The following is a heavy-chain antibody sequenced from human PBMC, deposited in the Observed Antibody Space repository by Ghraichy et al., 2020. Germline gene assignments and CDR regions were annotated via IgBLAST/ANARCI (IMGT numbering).Heavy chain of an antibody. Sequence: LNISCAVYGGSFSGYYWSWIRQPPGKGLEWIGEINHSGSTNYNPSLKSRVTISVDTSKNQFSLKLSSVTAADTAVYYCARGQYSSSRKYYFDYWGQGTLVTVSS. D-gene: IGHD6-13*01. CDR1: GGSFSGYY. J-gene: IGHJ4*02. V-gene: IGHV4-34*01. CDR3: ARGQYSSSRKYYFDY. CDR2: INHSGST.